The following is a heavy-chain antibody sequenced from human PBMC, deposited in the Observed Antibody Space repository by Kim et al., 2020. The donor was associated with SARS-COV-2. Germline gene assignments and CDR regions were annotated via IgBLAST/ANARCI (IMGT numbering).Heavy chain of an antibody. CDR1: GFSVRGSW. J-gene: IGHJ5*01. V-gene: IGHV3-74*03. CDR3: AKVGDYDSSGFYAFFRS. D-gene: IGHD3-22*01. Sequence: GGSLRLSCAVSGFSVRGSWIHCVRHGKGKGLVWVSRMRSDGSERTYADSVKGRGTSTSDNAKNKLYLQMHGLRTEDTAVYYCAKVGDYDSSGFYAFFRSWG. CDR2: MRSDGSER.